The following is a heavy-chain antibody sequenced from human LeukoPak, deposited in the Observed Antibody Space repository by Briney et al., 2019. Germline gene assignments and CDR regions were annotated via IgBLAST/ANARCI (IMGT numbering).Heavy chain of an antibody. D-gene: IGHD3-3*01. CDR2: IYYSGST. CDR1: GGSISSSSYY. Sequence: SETLSLTCTVSGGSISSSSYYWGWIRQPPGKGLEWIGSIYYSGSTYYNPSLKSRVTISVDTSKNQFSLKLSSVTAADTAVYYCARPPRNVLRFLEWSPPLYYMDVWGKGTTVTVSS. J-gene: IGHJ6*03. CDR3: ARPPRNVLRFLEWSPPLYYMDV. V-gene: IGHV4-39*01.